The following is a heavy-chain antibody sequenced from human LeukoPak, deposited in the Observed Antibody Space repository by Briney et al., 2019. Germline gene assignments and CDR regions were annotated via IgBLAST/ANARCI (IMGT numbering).Heavy chain of an antibody. CDR1: GGSISSSSYY. J-gene: IGHJ4*02. Sequence: SETLSLTCTVSGGSISSSSYYWGWIRQPPGKGLEWIGSNYYSGSTYYNPSLKSRVAISVDTSKNQFSLKLSSVTAADTAVYYCARRSYYGSGSYSYWGQGTLVTVSS. CDR3: ARRSYYGSGSYSY. CDR2: NYYSGST. D-gene: IGHD3-10*01. V-gene: IGHV4-39*01.